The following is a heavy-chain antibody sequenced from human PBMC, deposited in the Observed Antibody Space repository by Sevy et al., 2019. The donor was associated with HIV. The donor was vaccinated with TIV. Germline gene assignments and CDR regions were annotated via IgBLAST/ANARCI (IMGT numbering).Heavy chain of an antibody. CDR1: GGSISSYY. D-gene: IGHD4-17*01. J-gene: IGHJ6*03. CDR3: ARRYYGDYFGYYYYVDV. Sequence: SETLSLTCTVSGGSISSYYWSWIRQPPGKGLEWIGYIYYSGSTNYNPSLKSRVTISVDTSKNQFSLKLSSVTAADTAVYYCARRYYGDYFGYYYYVDVWGKGTTVTVSS. V-gene: IGHV4-59*01. CDR2: IYYSGST.